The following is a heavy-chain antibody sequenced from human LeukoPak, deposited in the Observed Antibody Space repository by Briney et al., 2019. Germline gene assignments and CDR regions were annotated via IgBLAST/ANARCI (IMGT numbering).Heavy chain of an antibody. J-gene: IGHJ6*03. CDR1: GGTFSSYA. CDR2: IIPIFGTA. CDR3: ARAPGRYDYYMDV. D-gene: IGHD2-2*01. V-gene: IGHV1-69*05. Sequence: VASVKVSCKASGGTFSSYAISWVRQAPGQGLEWMGGIIPIFGTANYAQKFQGRVTITTDESTSTAYMELSSLRSEDTAVYCCARAPGRYDYYMDVWGKGTTVTVSS.